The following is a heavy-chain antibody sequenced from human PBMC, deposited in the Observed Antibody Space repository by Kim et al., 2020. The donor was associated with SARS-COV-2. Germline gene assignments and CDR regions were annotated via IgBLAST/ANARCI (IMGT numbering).Heavy chain of an antibody. CDR2: MNPNSGNT. J-gene: IGHJ6*02. V-gene: IGHV1-8*01. CDR1: GYTFTSYD. D-gene: IGHD4-17*01. Sequence: ASVKVSCKASGYTFTSYDINWVRQATGQGLEWMGWMNPNSGNTGYAQKFQGRVTMTRNTSISTAYMELSSLRSEDTAVYYCAIIDYGDYDYYYYGMDVWGQGTTVSVSS. CDR3: AIIDYGDYDYYYYGMDV.